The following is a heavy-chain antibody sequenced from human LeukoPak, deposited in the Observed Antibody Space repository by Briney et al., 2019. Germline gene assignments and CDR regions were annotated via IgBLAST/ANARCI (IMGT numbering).Heavy chain of an antibody. J-gene: IGHJ6*02. CDR1: GGSFSSGSYY. D-gene: IGHD2-15*01. V-gene: IGHV4-61*01. Sequence: SETLSLTCTVSGGSFSSGSYYWSWIRQPPGKGLEWIGYIYYSGSTNYNPSLKSRVTISVDTSKNQFSLKLSSVTAADTAVYYCARDSRYCSGGSCYWGAYYYYYGMDVWGQGTTVTVSS. CDR3: ARDSRYCSGGSCYWGAYYYYYGMDV. CDR2: IYYSGST.